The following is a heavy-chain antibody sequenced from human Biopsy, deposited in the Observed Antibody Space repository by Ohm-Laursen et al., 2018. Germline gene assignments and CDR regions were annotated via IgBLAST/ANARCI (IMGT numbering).Heavy chain of an antibody. CDR3: ARQVDFWSGYVDY. CDR2: IYYSGNT. CDR1: GGSISDSTYH. D-gene: IGHD3-3*01. V-gene: IGHV4-39*01. Sequence: GTLSLTCTVSGGSISDSTYHWGWIRQSPGKGLEWIGNIYYSGNTDYSPSLKSRVIISVDTSNNQFSLKPRSVTAADTAVYYCARQVDFWSGYVDYWGQGTLVAVSS. J-gene: IGHJ4*02.